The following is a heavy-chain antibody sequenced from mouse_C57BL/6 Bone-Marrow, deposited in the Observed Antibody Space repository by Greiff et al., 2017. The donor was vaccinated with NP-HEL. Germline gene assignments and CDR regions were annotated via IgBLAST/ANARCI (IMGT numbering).Heavy chain of an antibody. CDR3: AREGSSYGFV. CDR2: IHPNSGST. V-gene: IGHV1-64*01. CDR1: GYIFTSYW. D-gene: IGHD1-1*01. Sequence: VQLQQPGAELVKPGASVKLSCKASGYIFTSYWMHWVKQRPGQGLEWIGMIHPNSGSTNYNEKFKSKATLTVDKSSSTAYMQLSSLTSEDSAVYYCAREGSSYGFVWGTGTTVTVSS. J-gene: IGHJ1*03.